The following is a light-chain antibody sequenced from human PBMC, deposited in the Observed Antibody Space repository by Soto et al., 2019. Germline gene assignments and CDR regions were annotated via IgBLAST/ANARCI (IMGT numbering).Light chain of an antibody. J-gene: IGLJ2*01. CDR3: QTWGTGWG. Sequence: QSVLTQSPSASASLGASVKLTCTLSSGHSSYAIAWHQQQPEKGPRYLMKLNSDGSHSKGDGIPDRFSGSSSGAERYLTISSLQSEDEADYYCQTWGTGWGFGGGTKVTVL. V-gene: IGLV4-69*01. CDR2: LNSDGSH. CDR1: SGHSSYA.